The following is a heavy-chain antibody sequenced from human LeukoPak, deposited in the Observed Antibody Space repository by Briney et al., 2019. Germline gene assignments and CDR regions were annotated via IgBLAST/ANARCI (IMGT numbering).Heavy chain of an antibody. CDR1: GGTFSSYA. Sequence: ASVKVSCKASGGTFSSYAISWVRQAPGQGLEWMGGIIPIFGTANYAQKFQGRVTITADKSTSTAYMELSSLRSEDTAVYYCARVKPARPGVPTGYYYYYMDVWGKGTTVTVSS. CDR2: IIPIFGTA. D-gene: IGHD6-6*01. J-gene: IGHJ6*03. V-gene: IGHV1-69*06. CDR3: ARVKPARPGVPTGYYYYYMDV.